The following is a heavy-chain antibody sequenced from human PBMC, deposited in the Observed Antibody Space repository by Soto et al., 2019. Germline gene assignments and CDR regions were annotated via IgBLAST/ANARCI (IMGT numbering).Heavy chain of an antibody. CDR1: GFTFGDYA. CDR3: ARLALLQYFDRDWFDP. CDR2: IRSKAYGGTT. V-gene: IGHV3-49*03. J-gene: IGHJ5*02. D-gene: IGHD3-9*01. Sequence: GGSLRLSCTASGFTFGDYAMSWFRQAPGKGLEWVGFIRSKAYGGTTEYAASVKGRFTISRDDSKSIAYLQMNSLKTEDTAVYYCARLALLQYFDRDWFDPWGQGTLVTVSS.